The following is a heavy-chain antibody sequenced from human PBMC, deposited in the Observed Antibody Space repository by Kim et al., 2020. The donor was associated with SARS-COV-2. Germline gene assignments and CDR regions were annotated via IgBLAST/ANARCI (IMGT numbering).Heavy chain of an antibody. Sequence: SVKVSCKASGGTFSSYAISWVRQAPGQGLEWMGRIIPILGIANYAQKFQGRVTITADKSTSTAYMELSSLRSEDTAVYYCAREENYDSSGYSADYWGQGTLVTVSS. J-gene: IGHJ4*02. CDR2: IIPILGIA. CDR3: AREENYDSSGYSADY. CDR1: GGTFSSYA. V-gene: IGHV1-69*04. D-gene: IGHD3-22*01.